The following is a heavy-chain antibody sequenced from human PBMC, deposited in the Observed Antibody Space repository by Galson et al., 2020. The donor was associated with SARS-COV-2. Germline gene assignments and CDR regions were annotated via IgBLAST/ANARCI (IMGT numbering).Heavy chain of an antibody. Sequence: SETLSLTCAVYGGSFSGYYWSWIRQPPGKGLEWIGEINHSGSTNYNPSLKSRVTISVDTSKNQFSLKLSSVTAADTAVYYCARGGSGLYCSSTSCYVDYYYYGMDVWGQGTTVTVSS. CDR1: GGSFSGYY. CDR3: ARGGSGLYCSSTSCYVDYYYYGMDV. V-gene: IGHV4-34*01. D-gene: IGHD2-2*01. CDR2: INHSGST. J-gene: IGHJ6*02.